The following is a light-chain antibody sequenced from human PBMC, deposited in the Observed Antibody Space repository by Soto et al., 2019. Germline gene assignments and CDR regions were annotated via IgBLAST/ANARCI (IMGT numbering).Light chain of an antibody. V-gene: IGKV2-28*01. CDR3: MQVLHTPYT. CDR1: GDLQRSHGYSY. Sequence: IVVTQSPLSLPVLPGEPASTSFRSSGDLQRSHGYSYLDWYLRKPGQSTQLLIYLGSNRDSGVSDRYSGSGSCTDFKLKISRVEAEDVGVYYFMQVLHTPYTFGQGTMLEIK. J-gene: IGKJ2*01. CDR2: LGS.